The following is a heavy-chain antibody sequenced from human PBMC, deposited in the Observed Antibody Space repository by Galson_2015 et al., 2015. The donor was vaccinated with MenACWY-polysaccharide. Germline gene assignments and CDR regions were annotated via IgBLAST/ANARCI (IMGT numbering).Heavy chain of an antibody. V-gene: IGHV3-23*01. Sequence: SLRLSCAASGSTFSNYAMSWVRQAPGKGLEWVSTIGGSGSNTHYADSVKGRFTISRDNSKNTLSLQMNSLRAEDTAVYYCARGRFSTGKFQFDYRGQGTLVAVSS. D-gene: IGHD3-10*01. CDR1: GSTFSNYA. J-gene: IGHJ4*02. CDR2: IGGSGSNT. CDR3: ARGRFSTGKFQFDY.